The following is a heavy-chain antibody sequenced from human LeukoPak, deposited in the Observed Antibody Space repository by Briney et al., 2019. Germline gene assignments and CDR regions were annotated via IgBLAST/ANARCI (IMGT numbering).Heavy chain of an antibody. J-gene: IGHJ4*02. Sequence: SETLSLTCTVSGGSISSSSYYWGWIRQPPGKGLEWIGSIYYSGSTYYNPSLKSRVTISVDTSKNQFSLKLSSVTAADPAAYYCASMVMVRGFISYWGQGTLVTVSS. V-gene: IGHV4-39*01. CDR3: ASMVMVRGFISY. CDR2: IYYSGST. CDR1: GGSISSSSYY. D-gene: IGHD3-10*01.